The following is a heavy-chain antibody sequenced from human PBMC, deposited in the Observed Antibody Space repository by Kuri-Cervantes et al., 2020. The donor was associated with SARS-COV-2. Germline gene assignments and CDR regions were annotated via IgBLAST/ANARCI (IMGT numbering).Heavy chain of an antibody. CDR1: GGSFSGYY. V-gene: IGHV4-34*01. J-gene: IGHJ4*02. CDR3: ARRGYSSGWYLPGTDY. CDR2: INHSGST. D-gene: IGHD6-19*01. Sequence: SETLSLTCAVYGGSFSGYYWSWIRQPPGKGLEWIGEINHSGSTNYNPSLKSRVTISVDTSKNQFSLKLSSVTAADTAVYYCARRGYSSGWYLPGTDYWGQGTLVTVSS.